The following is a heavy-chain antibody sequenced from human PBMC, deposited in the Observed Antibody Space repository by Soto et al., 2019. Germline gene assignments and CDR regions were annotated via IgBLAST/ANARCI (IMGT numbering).Heavy chain of an antibody. CDR1: GFTLDNHA. D-gene: IGHD1-26*01. CDR3: ARGTKGAGGWYFDI. Sequence: QVQVVQSEVEVKRPGASVRIFCKASGFTLDNHAMTWVRQAPGKGLEWMGWIGAIVYNDDTNEARKCQGRLTRARDPSPNIGYTHLTSLRSDDTALYYCARGTKGAGGWYFDIWGRGTPVVVSS. CDR2: IGAIVYNDDT. V-gene: IGHV1-18*01. J-gene: IGHJ2*01.